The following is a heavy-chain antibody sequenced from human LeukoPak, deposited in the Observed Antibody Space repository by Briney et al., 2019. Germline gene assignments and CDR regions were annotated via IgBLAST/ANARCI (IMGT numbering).Heavy chain of an antibody. CDR2: ISSSGSTI. D-gene: IGHD6-13*01. CDR3: ARGIAAAGATYYYYMDV. J-gene: IGHJ6*03. V-gene: IGHV3-48*03. Sequence: GGSLRLSCAASGFTFSSYEMNWVRQSPGKGLEWVSYISSSGSTIYYADSVKGRFTISRDNAKNSLYLQMNSLRAEDTAVYYCARGIAAAGATYYYYMDVWGKGTTVTVSS. CDR1: GFTFSSYE.